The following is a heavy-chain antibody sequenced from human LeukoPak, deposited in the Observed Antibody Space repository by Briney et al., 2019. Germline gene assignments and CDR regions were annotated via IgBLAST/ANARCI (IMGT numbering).Heavy chain of an antibody. CDR1: GYSISSGYY. Sequence: SETLSLTCTVSGYSISSGYYWGWIRQPPGKGLEWIGSIYHSGSTYYNPSLKSRVTISVDTSKNQFSLKLSSVTAADTAVYYCARSPGPLVRAAFDIWGQGTMVTVSP. CDR3: ARSPGPLVRAAFDI. V-gene: IGHV4-38-2*02. D-gene: IGHD3-10*01. J-gene: IGHJ3*02. CDR2: IYHSGST.